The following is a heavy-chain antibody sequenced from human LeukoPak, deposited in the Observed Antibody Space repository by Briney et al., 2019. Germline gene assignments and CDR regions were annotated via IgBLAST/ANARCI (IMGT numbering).Heavy chain of an antibody. CDR1: GFTFSSYS. CDR2: ISGRSSYI. Sequence: PGGSLRLSCAASGFTFSSYSMNWVRQAPGKGLEWVSSISGRSSYIYYADSAKGRFTISIDNAKNSLYLQMNSLRAEDTAVYYCARASGALDYWGQGTLVTVSS. J-gene: IGHJ4*02. D-gene: IGHD6-25*01. V-gene: IGHV3-21*01. CDR3: ARASGALDY.